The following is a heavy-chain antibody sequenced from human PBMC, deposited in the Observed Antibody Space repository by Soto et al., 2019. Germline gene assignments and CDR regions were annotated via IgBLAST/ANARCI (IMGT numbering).Heavy chain of an antibody. CDR1: GGTFSSYT. CDR2: IIPILGIA. Sequence: SVKVSCKASGGTFSSYTISWVRQAPGQGLEWMGRIIPILGIANYAQKFQGRVTITADKSTSTAYMELSSLRSEDTAVYYCARDSSSGWSFDYWGQGTLVTVSS. D-gene: IGHD6-19*01. V-gene: IGHV1-69*04. CDR3: ARDSSSGWSFDY. J-gene: IGHJ4*02.